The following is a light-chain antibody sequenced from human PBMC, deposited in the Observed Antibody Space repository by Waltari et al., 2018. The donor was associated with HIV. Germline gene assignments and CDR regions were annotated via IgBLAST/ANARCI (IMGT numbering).Light chain of an antibody. CDR1: SSDIRGSTY. V-gene: IGLV2-11*01. CDR2: DVN. CDR3: CSYAGNSDVV. J-gene: IGLJ2*01. Sequence: QSALTQTHSVSGSPGQSVTISCNGTSSDIRGSTYVSWYRQFPGRAPSVIIHDVNKRPSGVPYRFSGSKSGNTASLTISGLQTDDEADYYCCSYAGNSDVVFGGGTTLTVL.